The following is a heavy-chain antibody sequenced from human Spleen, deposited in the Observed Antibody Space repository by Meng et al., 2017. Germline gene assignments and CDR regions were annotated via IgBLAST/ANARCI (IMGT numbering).Heavy chain of an antibody. CDR2: IKHDGSVK. V-gene: IGHV3-7*01. Sequence: GESLKISCAASGFMFSSNWMTWVRQAPGKGLEWVSNIKHDGSVKNYADSVKGRFTISRDNAKNSLYLQMNSLSAEDTAIYYCARDEIQLTTPHFDYWGQATLVTVSS. D-gene: IGHD5-18*01. J-gene: IGHJ4*02. CDR1: GFMFSSNW. CDR3: ARDEIQLTTPHFDY.